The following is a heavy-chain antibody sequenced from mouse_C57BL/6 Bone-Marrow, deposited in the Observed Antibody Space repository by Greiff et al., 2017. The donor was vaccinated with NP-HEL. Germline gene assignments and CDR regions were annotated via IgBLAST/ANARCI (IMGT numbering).Heavy chain of an antibody. CDR2: IDPENGDT. D-gene: IGHD5-1*01. J-gene: IGHJ3*01. CDR1: GFNIKDDY. Sequence: EVQLQQSRAELVRPGASVKLSCTASGFNIKDDYMHWVKQRPEQGLEWIGWIDPENGDTEYASKFQGKATITADTSSNTAYLQLSSLTSEDTAVYYCTTLKYPFAYWGQGTLVTVSA. CDR3: TTLKYPFAY. V-gene: IGHV14-4*01.